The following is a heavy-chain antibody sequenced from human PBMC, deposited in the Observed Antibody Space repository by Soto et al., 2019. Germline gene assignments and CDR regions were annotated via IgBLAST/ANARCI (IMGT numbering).Heavy chain of an antibody. CDR3: AKDPRNTSPSWFDP. V-gene: IGHV3-30*18. J-gene: IGHJ5*02. Sequence: PGGSLRLSCAASGFTFSSYGMHWVRQAPGKGLEWVAVISYDGSNKYYADSVKGRFTISRDNSKNTLYLQMNSLRAEDTAVYYCAKDPRNTSPSWFDPWGQGTLVTVSS. CDR2: ISYDGSNK. CDR1: GFTFSSYG. D-gene: IGHD5-18*01.